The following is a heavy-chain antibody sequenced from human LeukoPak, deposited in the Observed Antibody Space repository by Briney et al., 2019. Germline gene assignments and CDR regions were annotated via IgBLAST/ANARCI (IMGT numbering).Heavy chain of an antibody. CDR1: GFTVSSNY. Sequence: PGGSLRLSCAASGFTVSSNYMSWVRQAPGKGLEWVSVIYSGGSTYYADSVKGRFTISRDNSKNTLYLQMNSLRAEDTAVYYCAKDSYYDSSGYYAGDWDYWGQGTLVTVSS. CDR3: AKDSYYDSSGYYAGDWDY. V-gene: IGHV3-53*01. D-gene: IGHD3-22*01. J-gene: IGHJ4*02. CDR2: IYSGGST.